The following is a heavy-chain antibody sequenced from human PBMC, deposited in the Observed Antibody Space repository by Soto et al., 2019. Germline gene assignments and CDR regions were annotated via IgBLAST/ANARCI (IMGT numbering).Heavy chain of an antibody. CDR3: TRGDYIVYYLDY. Sequence: QVQLVQSGAEVKKPGASVKVSCKASGYTFTSYGISWVRQAPGQGLEWMGWITPFNGNTNYAQKLQGRVTITTDASTSTAYMDLRSLRSEDTAVYYCTRGDYIVYYLDYWGQGTLVTVSS. J-gene: IGHJ4*02. D-gene: IGHD4-4*01. CDR1: GYTFTSYG. CDR2: ITPFNGNT. V-gene: IGHV1-18*01.